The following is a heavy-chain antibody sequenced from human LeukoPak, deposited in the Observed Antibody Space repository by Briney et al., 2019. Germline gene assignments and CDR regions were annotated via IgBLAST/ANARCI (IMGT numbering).Heavy chain of an antibody. CDR1: GYTFTGYY. CDR3: ARDHCSSTSCYMYYYYYMDV. D-gene: IGHD2-2*02. Sequence: ASVKVSCKASGYTFTGYYMHWVRQAPGQGLEWMVWINPNSGGTNYAQKYQGRVTMTRDTSISTAYMELSRLRSDDTAVYYCARDHCSSTSCYMYYYYYMDVWAKGPRSPSP. CDR2: INPNSGGT. V-gene: IGHV1-2*02. J-gene: IGHJ6*03.